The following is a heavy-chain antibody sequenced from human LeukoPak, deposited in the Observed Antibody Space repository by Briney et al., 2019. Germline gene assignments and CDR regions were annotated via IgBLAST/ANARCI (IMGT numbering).Heavy chain of an antibody. D-gene: IGHD5-12*01. V-gene: IGHV3-30*18. CDR3: AKGLSGGYDLN. CDR2: ISYDGSNK. Sequence: PGGTLRLSCAASGFTFSSYGMSWVRRAPGKGLEWVAVISYDGSNKYYADSVKGRFTISRDNSKNTLYLQMNSLRAEDTAVYYCAKGLSGGYDLNWGQGTLVTVSS. CDR1: GFTFSSYG. J-gene: IGHJ4*02.